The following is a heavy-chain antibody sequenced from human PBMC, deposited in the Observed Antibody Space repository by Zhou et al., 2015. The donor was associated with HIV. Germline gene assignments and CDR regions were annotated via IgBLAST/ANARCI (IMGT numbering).Heavy chain of an antibody. CDR1: GYTFTNYY. J-gene: IGHJ5*02. CDR2: INPSGGGT. V-gene: IGHV1-46*01. CDR3: ARTRMRFYDFWSGPEGWFDT. Sequence: QEQLVQSGTEVKKPGASVKVSCKASGYTFTNYYVHWVRHAPGQGLEWMGIINPSGGGTSYAQKFQGTLTLTRDTSTTTLYMELSSLRSEDTGVYYCARTRMRFYDFWSGPEGWFDTWGQGTLVTVSS. D-gene: IGHD3-3*01.